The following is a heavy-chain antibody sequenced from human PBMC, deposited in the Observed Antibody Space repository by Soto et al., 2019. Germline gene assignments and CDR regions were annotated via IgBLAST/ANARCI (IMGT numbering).Heavy chain of an antibody. CDR3: AKDSPYSSGWYFSD. CDR2: ISSDGTNK. CDR1: GFTFSTYG. J-gene: IGHJ4*02. D-gene: IGHD6-19*01. V-gene: IGHV3-30*18. Sequence: ESGGGVVQPGRSLRLSCAASGFTFSTYGMHWVRQAPGKGLEWVAVISSDGTNKYYADSVKGRFTISRDNSKNTLYLQMNSLRAEDTAVYYCAKDSPYSSGWYFSDWGQGTLVTVSS.